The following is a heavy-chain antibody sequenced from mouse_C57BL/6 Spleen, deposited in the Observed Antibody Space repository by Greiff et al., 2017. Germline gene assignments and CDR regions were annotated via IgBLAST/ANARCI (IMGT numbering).Heavy chain of an antibody. CDR2: ISGGGGNT. CDR1: GFTFSSYT. V-gene: IGHV5-9*01. CDR3: ARHNYGCDY. J-gene: IGHJ2*01. D-gene: IGHD2-2*01. Sequence: EVMLVESGGGLVKPGGSLKLSCAASGFTFSSYTMSWVRQTPEKRLEWVATISGGGGNTYYPDSVKGRFTISRDNAKNTLYLQMSSLRSEDTALYYCARHNYGCDYWGQGTTLTVSS.